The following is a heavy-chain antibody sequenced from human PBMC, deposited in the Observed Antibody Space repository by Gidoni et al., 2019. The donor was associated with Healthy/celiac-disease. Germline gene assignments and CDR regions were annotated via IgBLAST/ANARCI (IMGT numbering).Heavy chain of an antibody. CDR2: SGTAGDT. CDR1: GFTFSSYD. Sequence: EVQLVESGGGLVQPGGSLRLSCAASGFTFSSYDMHCVRQATGKGLEWVSASGTAGDTYYPGSVKGRFTISRENAKNSLYLQMNSLRAGDTAVYYCARAWGGTNDAFDIWGQGTMVTVSS. D-gene: IGHD1-26*01. V-gene: IGHV3-13*01. CDR3: ARAWGGTNDAFDI. J-gene: IGHJ3*02.